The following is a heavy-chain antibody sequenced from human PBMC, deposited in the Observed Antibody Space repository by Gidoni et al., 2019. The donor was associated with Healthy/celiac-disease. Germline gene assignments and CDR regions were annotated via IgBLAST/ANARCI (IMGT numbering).Heavy chain of an antibody. CDR1: GFTVSSNY. J-gene: IGHJ3*02. CDR3: ARGYYYDSHAFDI. CDR2: IYSGGST. V-gene: IGHV3-53*01. Sequence: EVQLVESGGGLIQPGGSLRLSCAASGFTVSSNYMSWVRQAPGKGLEWVSVIYSGGSTYDADSVKGRFTISRDNSKNTLYLQMNSLRAEDTAVYYCARGYYYDSHAFDIWGQGTMVTVSS. D-gene: IGHD3-22*01.